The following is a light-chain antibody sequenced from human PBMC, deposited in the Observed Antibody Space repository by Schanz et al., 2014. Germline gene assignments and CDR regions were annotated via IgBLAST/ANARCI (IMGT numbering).Light chain of an antibody. CDR1: TTDVGGYKY. CDR2: EVN. J-gene: IGLJ3*02. Sequence: QSVLTQPASVSGSPGQSITISCAGTTTDVGGYKYVSWYQLHPGKAPKLMIYEVNKRPSGVPARFSGSKSGTSASLAISGLQSEDETDYYCAAWDDSLDGWAFGGGTKVTVL. CDR3: AAWDDSLDGWA. V-gene: IGLV2-14*01.